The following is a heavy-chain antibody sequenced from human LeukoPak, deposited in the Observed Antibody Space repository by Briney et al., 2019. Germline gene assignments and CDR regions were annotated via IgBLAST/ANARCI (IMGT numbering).Heavy chain of an antibody. CDR3: ARDLPYDFWSGYYYYYMDV. J-gene: IGHJ6*03. CDR1: GGFISSSTYY. CDR2: IYYSAST. V-gene: IGHV4-39*07. Sequence: SETLSLTCTVSGGFISSSTYYWGWIRQPPGKGLEWIGSIYYSASTYYNPSLKSRVTISVDTSKNQFSLKLSSVTAADTAVYYCARDLPYDFWSGYYYYYMDVWGKGTTVTVSS. D-gene: IGHD3-3*01.